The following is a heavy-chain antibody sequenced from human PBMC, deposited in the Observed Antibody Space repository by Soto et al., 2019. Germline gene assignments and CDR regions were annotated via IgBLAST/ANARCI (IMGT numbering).Heavy chain of an antibody. CDR2: ISWNSGSI. CDR1: GFTFDDYA. CDR3: AKDLFPLYCSSTSCATLDY. D-gene: IGHD2-2*01. Sequence: EVQLVESGGGLVQPGRSLRLSCAASGFTFDDYAMHWARQAPGKGLEWVSGISWNSGSIGYADSVKGRFTISRDNAKNSLYLQMNSLRAEDTALYYCAKDLFPLYCSSTSCATLDYWGQGTLVTVSS. V-gene: IGHV3-9*01. J-gene: IGHJ4*02.